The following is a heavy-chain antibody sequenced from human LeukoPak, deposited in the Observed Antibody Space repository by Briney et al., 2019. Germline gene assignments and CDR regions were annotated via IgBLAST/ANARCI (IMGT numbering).Heavy chain of an antibody. CDR2: VYYSGST. V-gene: IGHV4-59*12. CDR1: GGSIRSYY. CDR3: ARGSCGSSTSCYDY. D-gene: IGHD2-2*01. Sequence: PSETLSLTCTVSGGSIRSYYCSWIRQPPGKGLEWVGYVYYSGSTSYNPSLKSRVTISVDASKNQFSLKLSSVTAADTAVYYCARGSCGSSTSCYDYWGQGTLVTVSS. J-gene: IGHJ4*02.